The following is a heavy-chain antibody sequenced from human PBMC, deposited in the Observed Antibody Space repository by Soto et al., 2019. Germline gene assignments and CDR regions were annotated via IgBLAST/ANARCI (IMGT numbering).Heavy chain of an antibody. J-gene: IGHJ5*02. CDR1: GGSISSYY. CDR3: ARDLSSSSYNWFDP. CDR2: IYYSGST. Sequence: SETLSLTCTVSGGSISSYYWSWIRQPPGKGLEWIGYIYYSGSTNYNPSLKSRVTISVDTSKNQFSLKLSSVTAADTAVYYCARDLSSSSYNWFDPWGQGTLVTVS. D-gene: IGHD6-6*01. V-gene: IGHV4-59*01.